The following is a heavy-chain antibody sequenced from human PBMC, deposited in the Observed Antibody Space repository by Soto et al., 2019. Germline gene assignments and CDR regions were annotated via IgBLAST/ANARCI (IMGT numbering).Heavy chain of an antibody. V-gene: IGHV4-39*02. CDR3: ARLVVVAPVANA. CDR2: IFYTGTT. J-gene: IGHJ5*02. Sequence: ETLSLTCSVSGGSINYNSYYWGWIRQPPGKGLEWVGGIFYTGTTYYSPPLKDRVTISVDTSKNSFSLNLTSVTAADTAVYFCARLVVVAPVANAWGQGTLVTVSS. CDR1: GGSINYNSYY. D-gene: IGHD2-2*01.